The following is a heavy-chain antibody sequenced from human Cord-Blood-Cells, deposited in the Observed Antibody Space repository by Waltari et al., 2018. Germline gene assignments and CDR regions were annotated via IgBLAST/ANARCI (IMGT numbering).Heavy chain of an antibody. D-gene: IGHD6-19*01. CDR1: GFTFDDYA. CDR2: ISWNSGSI. V-gene: IGHV3-9*01. CDR3: AKDGDSSGWPYNWFDP. J-gene: IGHJ5*02. Sequence: EVQLVESGGGLVQPGRSLRLSCAASGFTFDDYAMHWVRQAPGKGLEWVSGISWNSGSIGYADSVKGRFTISRDNAKNYLYLQMNSLRAEDTALYYCAKDGDSSGWPYNWFDPWGQGTLVTVSS.